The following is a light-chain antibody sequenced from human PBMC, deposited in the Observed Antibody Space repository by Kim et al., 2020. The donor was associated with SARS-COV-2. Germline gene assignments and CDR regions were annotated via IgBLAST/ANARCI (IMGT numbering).Light chain of an antibody. J-gene: IGKJ2*03. CDR1: LSPNIW. CDR2: IAY. Sequence: SASVGERVTITCRVSLSPNIWFAWYQHKPGKDPVMLFYIAYTLESGVSSRFSGSGAGTEFSLTLSRPQPDDFSTYYCPQYNSYPYSFGQGPKLEI. CDR3: PQYNSYPYS. V-gene: IGKV1-5*03.